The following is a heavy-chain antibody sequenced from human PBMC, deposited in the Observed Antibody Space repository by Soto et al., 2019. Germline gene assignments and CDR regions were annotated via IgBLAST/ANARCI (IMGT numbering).Heavy chain of an antibody. Sequence: EVQLVESGGGLVKPGGSLRLSCEASGFTFSSYSMNWVRQAPGKGLEWVSSISSSSSYIYYADSVKGRFTISRDNAKNSLYLQMNSLRAEDTAVYYCARTPDFDWLFRRGYYFDYWGQGTLVTVSS. J-gene: IGHJ4*02. CDR2: ISSSSSYI. CDR3: ARTPDFDWLFRRGYYFDY. V-gene: IGHV3-21*01. D-gene: IGHD3-9*01. CDR1: GFTFSSYS.